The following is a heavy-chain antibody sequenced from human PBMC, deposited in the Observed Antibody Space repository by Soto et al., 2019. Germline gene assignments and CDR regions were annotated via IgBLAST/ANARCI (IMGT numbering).Heavy chain of an antibody. CDR2: ISSNGGST. V-gene: IGHV3-64D*08. D-gene: IGHD4-17*01. J-gene: IGHJ6*02. Sequence: GGSLRLSCSASGFTFSSYAMHWVRQAPGKGLEYVSAISSNGGSTYYADSVKGRFTISRDNSKNTLYLQMSSLRAEDTAVYYCEATTTVVTGYYYYGMDVWGQGTTVTVSS. CDR1: GFTFSSYA. CDR3: EATTTVVTGYYYYGMDV.